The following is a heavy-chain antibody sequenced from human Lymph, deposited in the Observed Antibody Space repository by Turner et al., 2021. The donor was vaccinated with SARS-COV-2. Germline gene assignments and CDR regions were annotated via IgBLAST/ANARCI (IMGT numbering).Heavy chain of an antibody. CDR2: IKQDGSEK. CDR1: GFTFSYYW. D-gene: IGHD1-26*01. Sequence: EVQLVESGGGLVQPGGSLRLSCAASGFTFSYYWMSWVRQAPGKGLEGVANIKQDGSEKYYVDSVKGLFTISRDNAKNSLFLQMNSLRAEDTAVYYCARMGSSSWYFDYWGQGTLVTVSS. CDR3: ARMGSSSWYFDY. V-gene: IGHV3-7*01. J-gene: IGHJ4*02.